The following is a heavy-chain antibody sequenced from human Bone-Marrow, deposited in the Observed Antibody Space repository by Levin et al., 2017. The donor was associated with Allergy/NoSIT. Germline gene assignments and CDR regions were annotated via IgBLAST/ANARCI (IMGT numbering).Heavy chain of an antibody. V-gene: IGHV4-31*03. D-gene: IGHD1/OR15-1a*01. J-gene: IGHJ3*01. CDR2: ISYIGST. CDR1: GGSISGGGYY. CDR3: ARGTFHGASDAFDV. Sequence: SCTVSGGSISGGGYYWCWIRQHPGKGLEWIGCISYIGSTHYNPSLKSRVTISADTSDKQFSLKMSSVTAADTAVFNCARGTFHGASDAFDVWGQGTIVTVSS.